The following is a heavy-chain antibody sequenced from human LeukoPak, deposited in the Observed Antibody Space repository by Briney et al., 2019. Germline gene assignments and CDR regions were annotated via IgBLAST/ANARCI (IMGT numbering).Heavy chain of an antibody. CDR3: ATDYPVTREDY. D-gene: IGHD1-1*01. CDR2: MNPNSGNT. Sequence: VASVKVSCKASGYTFTSYDINWVRQATGQGLEWMGWMNPNSGNTGYAQKFQGRVTMTRNNSISTAYMELRSLRSNDTAVYYCATDYPVTREDYWGQGALVIVSS. CDR1: GYTFTSYD. V-gene: IGHV1-8*01. J-gene: IGHJ4*02.